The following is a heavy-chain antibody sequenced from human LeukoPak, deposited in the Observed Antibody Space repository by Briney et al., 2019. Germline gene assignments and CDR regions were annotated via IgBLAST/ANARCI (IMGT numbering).Heavy chain of an antibody. CDR3: ARILRGSSSWYLDY. Sequence: ASVKVSCRASGYTFTSYEINWVRQATGQGLEWMGWMNPNSGNTGYAQKFQGRVSMTRNTSISTAYMELSSLRSEDTAVYYCARILRGSSSWYLDYWGQGTLVTVSS. V-gene: IGHV1-8*01. D-gene: IGHD6-13*01. J-gene: IGHJ4*02. CDR2: MNPNSGNT. CDR1: GYTFTSYE.